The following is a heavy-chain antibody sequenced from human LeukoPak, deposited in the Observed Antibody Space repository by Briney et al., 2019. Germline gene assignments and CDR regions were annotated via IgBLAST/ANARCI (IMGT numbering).Heavy chain of an antibody. Sequence: SETLSLTCTVSGDSISRYYWSWIRQPAGKGLEWIGRIYNGGVITYNPSLKSRVTMSIDTSNNQFSLRLRFVTAADTAVYYCARDSGTTGEVKFDPWGQGTLVTVSS. D-gene: IGHD3-10*01. J-gene: IGHJ5*02. CDR2: IYNGGVI. V-gene: IGHV4-4*07. CDR1: GDSISRYY. CDR3: ARDSGTTGEVKFDP.